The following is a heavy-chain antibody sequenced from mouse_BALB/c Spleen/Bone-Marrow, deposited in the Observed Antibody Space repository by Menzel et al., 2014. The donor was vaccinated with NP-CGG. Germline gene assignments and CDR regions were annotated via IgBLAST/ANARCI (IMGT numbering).Heavy chain of an antibody. Sequence: VQLQQSGAELVKPGASVKLSCTASGFNIKDTYMHWVKQRPEQGLEWIGRIDPANGNTKYDPKFQGKATITADTSSNTAYLQLSSLTSEDPAVYFCARYYYGYYFDYWGQGPTLTVSS. CDR1: GFNIKDTY. CDR2: IDPANGNT. D-gene: IGHD1-2*01. V-gene: IGHV14-3*02. CDR3: ARYYYGYYFDY. J-gene: IGHJ2*01.